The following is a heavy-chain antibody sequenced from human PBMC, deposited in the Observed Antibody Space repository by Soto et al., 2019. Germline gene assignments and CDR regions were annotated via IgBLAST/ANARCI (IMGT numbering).Heavy chain of an antibody. V-gene: IGHV3-23*01. CDR2: ISGSGGST. CDR3: AKAFSKGMVAAKDAY. Sequence: EVQLLESGGGLVQPGGSLRLSCAASGFTFSSYAMSWVRQAPGKGLEWVSAISGSGGSTYYADSVKGRFTISRDNSKNTLYLQMNSLRAEDTAVYYCAKAFSKGMVAAKDAYWGQGTLVTVTS. CDR1: GFTFSSYA. J-gene: IGHJ4*02. D-gene: IGHD2-15*01.